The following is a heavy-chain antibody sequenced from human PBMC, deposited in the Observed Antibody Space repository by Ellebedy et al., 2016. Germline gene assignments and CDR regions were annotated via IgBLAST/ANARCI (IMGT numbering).Heavy chain of an antibody. V-gene: IGHV3-74*01. D-gene: IGHD1-26*01. CDR2: INSDGSST. CDR3: ARESARQWELLIDY. Sequence: GESLKISCAASGFTFSSYWMHWVRQAPGKGLVWVSRINSDGSSTSYADSVKGRFTISRDNAKNTLYLQMNSLRAEDTAVYYCARESARQWELLIDYWGQGTLVTVSS. CDR1: GFTFSSYW. J-gene: IGHJ4*02.